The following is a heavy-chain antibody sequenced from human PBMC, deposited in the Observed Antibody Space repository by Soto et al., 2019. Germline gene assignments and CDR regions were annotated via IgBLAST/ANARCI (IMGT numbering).Heavy chain of an antibody. D-gene: IGHD3-3*01. Sequence: GGSLRLSCAASGFTFSSYWMSWVRQAPGKGLEWVANIKQDGSEKYYVDSVKGRFTISRDNAKNSLYLQMNSLRAEDTAVYYCASLRLIFGRHLDYWGQGTLVTVSS. CDR3: ASLRLIFGRHLDY. CDR2: IKQDGSEK. J-gene: IGHJ4*02. CDR1: GFTFSSYW. V-gene: IGHV3-7*01.